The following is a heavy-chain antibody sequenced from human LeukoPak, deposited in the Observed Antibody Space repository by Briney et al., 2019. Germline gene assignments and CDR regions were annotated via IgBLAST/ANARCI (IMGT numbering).Heavy chain of an antibody. CDR2: ISSSSSYI. CDR3: ARDHDYGGKYPPAY. CDR1: GFTFSSYS. V-gene: IGHV3-21*01. D-gene: IGHD4/OR15-4a*01. J-gene: IGHJ4*02. Sequence: GGSLRLSCAASGFTFSSYSMNWVRQAPGKGLEWVSSISSSSSYIYYADSVKGRFTISRDNAKNSLYLQMNSLRAEDTAVYYCARDHDYGGKYPPAYWGQGTLVTVSS.